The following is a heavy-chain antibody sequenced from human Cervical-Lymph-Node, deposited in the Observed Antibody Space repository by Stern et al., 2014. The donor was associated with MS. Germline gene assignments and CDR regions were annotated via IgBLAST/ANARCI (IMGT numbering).Heavy chain of an antibody. V-gene: IGHV3-33*01. Sequence: MQLVESGGGVVQPGRSLRLSCEASGFSLSEYGMHWVRQAPGKGLEWVAVIWHDRSDEDYAGSVKGRFSISRDNAKNTVYLQMDSLRVEDTAVYYCTREGRSNVNWAMGGWFHPWGQGTLVTVSS. CDR1: GFSLSEYG. J-gene: IGHJ5*02. D-gene: IGHD1-1*01. CDR2: IWHDRSDE. CDR3: TREGRSNVNWAMGGWFHP.